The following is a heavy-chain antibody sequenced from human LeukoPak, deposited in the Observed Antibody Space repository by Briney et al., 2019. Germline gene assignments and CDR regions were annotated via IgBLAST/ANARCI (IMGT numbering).Heavy chain of an antibody. CDR2: IYHSGST. D-gene: IGHD1-26*01. V-gene: IGHV4-4*02. CDR1: GFTFSSSW. CDR3: ARDPVRSMEHGMDV. Sequence: GSLRLSCVASGFTFSSSWVSWVRQAPGEGLEWIGEIYHSGSTNYNPSLKSRVTISVDKSKNQFSLKLSSVTAADTAVYYCARDPVRSMEHGMDVWGQGTTVTVSS. J-gene: IGHJ6*02.